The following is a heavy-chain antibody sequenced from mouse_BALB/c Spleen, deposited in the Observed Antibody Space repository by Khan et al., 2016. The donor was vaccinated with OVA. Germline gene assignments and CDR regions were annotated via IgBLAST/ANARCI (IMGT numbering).Heavy chain of an antibody. J-gene: IGHJ2*01. D-gene: IGHD1-1*01. V-gene: IGHV1S56*01. CDR1: GYTLTTYY. CDR3: ARGYYGYIDY. CDR2: IYPGDGSS. Sequence: QVQLKQSGPELVKPGASVKMSCKASGYTLTTYYIHWVKQRPGQGLEWIGWIYPGDGSSKYNEKFKGKTTLTADKSSSTAYMLLSSLTSEDSAIFFCARGYYGYIDYWGQGTTLTVSS.